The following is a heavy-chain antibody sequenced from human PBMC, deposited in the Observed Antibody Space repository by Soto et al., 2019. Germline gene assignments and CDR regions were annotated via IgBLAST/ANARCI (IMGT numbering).Heavy chain of an antibody. CDR1: GFTFNTYT. CDR3: ARQYSSGWSLPFDY. Sequence: QVQLVESGGGVVQPGRSLRLSCAASGFTFNTYTMHWVRQAPGKGLEWVATTSFDERNKYHADSVKGRFTIARDNSKNTLYLQMNNLRTEDTAVYYCARQYSSGWSLPFDYCGQGTLVTVSS. V-gene: IGHV3-30*04. CDR2: TSFDERNK. D-gene: IGHD6-19*01. J-gene: IGHJ4*02.